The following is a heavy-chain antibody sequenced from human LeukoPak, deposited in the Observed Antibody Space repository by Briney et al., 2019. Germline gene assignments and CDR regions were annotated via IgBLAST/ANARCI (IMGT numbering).Heavy chain of an antibody. D-gene: IGHD4-11*01. V-gene: IGHV1-69*13. Sequence: SVKVSCKASGGTFSSYAISWVRQAPGQGLEWMGGIIPIFGTANYAQKFQGRVTITADESTSTAYMELSSLRSEDTAVYYCARAFRYDYSNYLNWFDPWGQGTLVTVSS. J-gene: IGHJ5*02. CDR2: IIPIFGTA. CDR1: GGTFSSYA. CDR3: ARAFRYDYSNYLNWFDP.